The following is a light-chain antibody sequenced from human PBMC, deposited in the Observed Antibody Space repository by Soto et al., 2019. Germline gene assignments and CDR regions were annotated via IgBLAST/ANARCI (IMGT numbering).Light chain of an antibody. CDR2: DAS. J-gene: IGKJ5*01. Sequence: ETVLTQCPYTLSLTPGERATLSCRASQSISNSLIWYQQKPGQAPRLLIYDASNRATGIPARFSGSGSGTEFTLTISSLQSEDFAVYYCQQYDDWPPITAGQGTRLEI. V-gene: IGKV3-11*01. CDR3: QQYDDWPPIT. CDR1: QSISNS.